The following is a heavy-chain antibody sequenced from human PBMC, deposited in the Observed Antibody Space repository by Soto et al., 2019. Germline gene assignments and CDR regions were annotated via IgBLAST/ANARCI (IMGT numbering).Heavy chain of an antibody. CDR2: ISSSGSTI. V-gene: IGHV3-48*03. J-gene: IGHJ6*04. Sequence: GSLRLSCAASGFTFSTYDMNWVRQAPGKGLEWVSYISSSGSTIYYADSVKGRFTISRDNARNSLSLQMNSLSAEDTAVYYCARDRDLNHGISPYFPGLDVGGKGTTVTVSP. D-gene: IGHD3-3*02. CDR3: ARDRDLNHGISPYFPGLDV. CDR1: GFTFSTYD.